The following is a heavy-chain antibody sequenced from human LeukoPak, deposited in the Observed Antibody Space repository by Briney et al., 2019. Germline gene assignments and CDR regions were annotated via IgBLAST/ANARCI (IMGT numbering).Heavy chain of an antibody. CDR2: INTNTGNP. V-gene: IGHV7-4-1*02. D-gene: IGHD1-26*01. J-gene: IGHJ4*02. Sequence: GASVKVSCKASGYTFTSYAMNWVRQAPGQGLEYMGWINTNTGNPMYAQGFTGRFVFSLDTSISTAYLQISSLKAEDTAVYYCARSSSWEHIDYWGQGTLVTVSS. CDR1: GYTFTSYA. CDR3: ARSSSWEHIDY.